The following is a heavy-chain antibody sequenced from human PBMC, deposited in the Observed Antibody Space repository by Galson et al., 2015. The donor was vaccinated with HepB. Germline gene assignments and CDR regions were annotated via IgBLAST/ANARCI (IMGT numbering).Heavy chain of an antibody. CDR3: SEGSSSWYTLDY. Sequence: SVKVSCKASGGTFSSYAISWVRQAPGQGLEWMGGIIPIFGTANYAQKFQGRVTITADKSTSTAYMELSSLRSEDTAVYYCSEGSSSWYTLDYWGQGTLVTVSS. J-gene: IGHJ4*02. D-gene: IGHD6-13*01. CDR2: IIPIFGTA. CDR1: GGTFSSYA. V-gene: IGHV1-69*06.